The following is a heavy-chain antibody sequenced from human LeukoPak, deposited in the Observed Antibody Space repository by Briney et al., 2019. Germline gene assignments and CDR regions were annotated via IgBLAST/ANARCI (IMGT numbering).Heavy chain of an antibody. V-gene: IGHV1-18*01. D-gene: IGHD4-17*01. CDR1: GYTFSSYW. Sequence: ASVHVSCKASGYTFSSYWINWVRQAPGQGLEWMGWISAYNGNTNYAQKLQGRVTMTTDTSTSTAYMELRSLRSDDTAVYYCARGRSTVTYARYWGQGTLVTVSS. CDR2: ISAYNGNT. J-gene: IGHJ4*02. CDR3: ARGRSTVTYARY.